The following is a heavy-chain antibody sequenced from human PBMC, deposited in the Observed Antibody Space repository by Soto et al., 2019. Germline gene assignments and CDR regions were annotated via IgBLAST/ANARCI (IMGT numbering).Heavy chain of an antibody. Sequence: ASVKVSCKVSGYTLTELSMHWVRQAPGKGLEWMGGFDPEDGETIYAQEFQGRVTMTEDTSTDTAYMELSSLRSEDTAVYYCATQTRITMIVVGRVGYYFDYWGQGTLVTVSS. CDR3: ATQTRITMIVVGRVGYYFDY. V-gene: IGHV1-24*01. CDR1: GYTLTELS. D-gene: IGHD3-22*01. CDR2: FDPEDGET. J-gene: IGHJ4*02.